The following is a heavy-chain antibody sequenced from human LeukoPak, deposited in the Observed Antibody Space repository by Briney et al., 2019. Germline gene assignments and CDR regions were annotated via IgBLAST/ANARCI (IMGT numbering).Heavy chain of an antibody. CDR3: AREPYCTNGVCSAY. V-gene: IGHV4-4*07. J-gene: IGHJ4*02. CDR1: GGSISSYY. CDR2: IYTSGNT. D-gene: IGHD2-8*01. Sequence: SETLSLTCTVSGGSISSYYWSWIRQPAGKGLEWIGRIYTSGNTYYNPSLRSRVTMSVDTSKNQFSLKLSSVTAADTAVYYCAREPYCTNGVCSAYWGQGTLVTVSS.